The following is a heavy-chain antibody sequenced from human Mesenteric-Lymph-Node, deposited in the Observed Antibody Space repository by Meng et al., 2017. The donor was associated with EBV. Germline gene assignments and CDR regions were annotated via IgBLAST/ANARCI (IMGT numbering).Heavy chain of an antibody. V-gene: IGHV7-4-1*02. CDR3: ARGYCGNPPLDS. Sequence: QVQLLLSVSELEKPVDSVRVSCNSSGNIFPHYAINGVCQAPGQGLEWMGWINTNTGNPTYAQGFRGRCVFSLDTSVSTAYLEISSLKTADTAVYYCARGYCGNPPLDSWGQGTLVTVSS. D-gene: IGHD4-23*01. J-gene: IGHJ4*02. CDR1: GNIFPHYA. CDR2: INTNTGNP.